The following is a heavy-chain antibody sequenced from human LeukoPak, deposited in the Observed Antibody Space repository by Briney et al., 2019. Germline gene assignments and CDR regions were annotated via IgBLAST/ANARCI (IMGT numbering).Heavy chain of an antibody. D-gene: IGHD3-22*01. V-gene: IGHV4-59*01. CDR2: IYYSGST. CDR3: ARDLVTYDSSGYYGSYAFDI. J-gene: IGHJ3*02. Sequence: KPSETLSLTFTVSGGSISSYYWSWIRQPPGKGLEWIGYIYYSGSTNYNPSLKSRVTISVDTSKNQFSLKLSSVTAADTAVYYCARDLVTYDSSGYYGSYAFDIWGQGTMVTVSS. CDR1: GGSISSYY.